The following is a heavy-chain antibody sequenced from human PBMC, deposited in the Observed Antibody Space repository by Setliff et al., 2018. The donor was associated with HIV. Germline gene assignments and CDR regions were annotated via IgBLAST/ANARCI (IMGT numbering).Heavy chain of an antibody. V-gene: IGHV4-39*07. D-gene: IGHD3-3*01. CDR1: GGSISSTSYY. CDR3: ARIFGDQGYYYGMDV. Sequence: SETLSLTCTVSGGSISSTSYYWGWIRQPPGKGLEWIGNIYYSGGTYYNPSLKSRVTISVDTSKNQFSLKLSSVIAADTAVYYCARIFGDQGYYYGMDVWGKGTTVTVSS. CDR2: IYYSGGT. J-gene: IGHJ6*04.